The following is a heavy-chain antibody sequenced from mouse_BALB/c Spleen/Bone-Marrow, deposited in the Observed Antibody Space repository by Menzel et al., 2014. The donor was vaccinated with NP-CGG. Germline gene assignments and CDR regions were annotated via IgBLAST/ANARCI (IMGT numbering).Heavy chain of an antibody. CDR3: ARSRYGSYYGY. D-gene: IGHD1-1*01. J-gene: IGHJ2*01. CDR2: IYPGNVNT. V-gene: IGHV1S50*01. CDR1: NYTFXTYY. Sequence: QVQLQQSGSELVKPGASVRISCKASNYTFXTYYIYWVKQRPGQGLEWIGWIYPGNVNTKYNEKFKAKATLTADKSSSTAYMQLSSLTSEDSAVYFCARSRYGSYYGYWGQGTPLTVSS.